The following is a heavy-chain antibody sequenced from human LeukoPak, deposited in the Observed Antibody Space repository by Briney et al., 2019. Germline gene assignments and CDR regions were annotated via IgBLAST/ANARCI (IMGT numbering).Heavy chain of an antibody. V-gene: IGHV3-48*02. Sequence: QSGGSLRLSCAASGFTFSAYTMNWVRQAPGKGLEWVSYISTSSSTIYYVDSVKGRFTISRDNAKNSLYLQMNSLRDDDTAVYYCARGKSAFDIWGQGTMVTVSS. CDR2: ISTSSSTI. CDR1: GFTFSAYT. J-gene: IGHJ3*02. D-gene: IGHD3-10*01. CDR3: ARGKSAFDI.